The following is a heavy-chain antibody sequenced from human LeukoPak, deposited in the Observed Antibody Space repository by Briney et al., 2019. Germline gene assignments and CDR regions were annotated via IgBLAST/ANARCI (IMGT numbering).Heavy chain of an antibody. Sequence: GGSLRLSCAASGFTFSSYGMHWVRQAPGKGLEWVAVIWYDGSNKYYADSVKDRFTISRDNSKNTLYLQMNSLRAEDTAVYYCARDWMPAMVSPSYYYYGMDVWGQGTTVTVSS. CDR2: IWYDGSNK. J-gene: IGHJ6*02. CDR3: ARDWMPAMVSPSYYYYGMDV. CDR1: GFTFSSYG. D-gene: IGHD5-18*01. V-gene: IGHV3-33*01.